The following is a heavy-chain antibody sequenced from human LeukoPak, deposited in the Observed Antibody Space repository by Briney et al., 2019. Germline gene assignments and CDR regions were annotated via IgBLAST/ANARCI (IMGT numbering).Heavy chain of an antibody. D-gene: IGHD3-10*01. Sequence: GESLRLSCAASGFTFSSYSMNWVRQAPGKGLEWVSYISSASNTIYYADSVKGRFTVSRDNAKNSLYLQMNSLRAEDTAMYYCARDGWFGDYNWFDPRGQGTLVTVSS. J-gene: IGHJ5*02. CDR3: ARDGWFGDYNWFDP. V-gene: IGHV3-48*01. CDR1: GFTFSSYS. CDR2: ISSASNTI.